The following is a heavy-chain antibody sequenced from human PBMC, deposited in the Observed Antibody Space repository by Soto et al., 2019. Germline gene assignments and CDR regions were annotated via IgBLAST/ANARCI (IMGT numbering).Heavy chain of an antibody. V-gene: IGHV4-39*01. D-gene: IGHD5-12*01. J-gene: IGHJ4*02. CDR2: IYYSGST. Sequence: SKTLSLTCTVSGGSISSSSYYWGWIRQPPGKGLEWIGSIYYSGSTYYNPSLKSRVTISVDTSKNQFSLKLSSVTAADTAVYYCASIRQYIVATFDYWGQGTLVTVSS. CDR3: ASIRQYIVATFDY. CDR1: GGSISSSSYY.